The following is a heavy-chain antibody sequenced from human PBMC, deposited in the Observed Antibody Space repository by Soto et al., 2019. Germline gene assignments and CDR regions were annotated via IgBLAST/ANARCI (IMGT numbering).Heavy chain of an antibody. D-gene: IGHD3-9*01. CDR2: ISSSSSYI. CDR3: ARNYDFLTGYYIYGP. Sequence: GGSLRLSCAASGFTFSSYSMNWVRQAPGKGLEWVSSISSSSSYIYYADSVKGRFTISRDNAKNSLYLQMNSLRAEDTAVYYCARNYDFLTGYYIYGPWGQGSLDTGSS. CDR1: GFTFSSYS. V-gene: IGHV3-21*01. J-gene: IGHJ1*01.